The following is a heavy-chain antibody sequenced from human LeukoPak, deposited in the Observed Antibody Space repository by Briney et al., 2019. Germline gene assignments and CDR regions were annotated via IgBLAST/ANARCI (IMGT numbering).Heavy chain of an antibody. J-gene: IGHJ4*02. Sequence: SVKVFCKASGGTFSSYAISWVRQAPGQGLEWMGGIIPIFGTANYAQKFQGRVTITTDESTSTAYTELSSLRSEDTAVYYCATKLGYCSGGSCYGFDYWGQGTLVTVSS. CDR3: ATKLGYCSGGSCYGFDY. D-gene: IGHD2-15*01. CDR2: IIPIFGTA. V-gene: IGHV1-69*05. CDR1: GGTFSSYA.